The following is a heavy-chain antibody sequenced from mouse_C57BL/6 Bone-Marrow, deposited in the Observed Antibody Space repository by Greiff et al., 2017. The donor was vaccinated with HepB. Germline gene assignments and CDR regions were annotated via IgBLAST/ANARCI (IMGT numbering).Heavy chain of an antibody. V-gene: IGHV1-69*01. CDR3: AIDGYFYWYFDV. D-gene: IGHD2-3*01. CDR1: GYTFTSYW. Sequence: QVQLQQPGAELVMPGASVKLSCKASGYTFTSYWMHWVKQRPGQGLEWIGEIDPSDSYTNYNQKFKGKSTLTVDKSSSTASMQLSSLTSEDSAVYYCAIDGYFYWYFDVWGTGTTVTVSS. J-gene: IGHJ1*03. CDR2: IDPSDSYT.